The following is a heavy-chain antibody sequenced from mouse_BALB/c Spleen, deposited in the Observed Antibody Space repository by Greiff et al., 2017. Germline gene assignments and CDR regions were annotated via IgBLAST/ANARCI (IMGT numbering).Heavy chain of an antibody. CDR2: ISDGGSYT. CDR3: ARGRRMDAMDY. CDR1: GFTFSDYY. J-gene: IGHJ4*01. V-gene: IGHV5-4*02. Sequence: EVKLMESGGGLVKPGGSLKLSCAASGFTFSDYYMYWVRQTPEKRLEWVATISDGGSYTYYPDSVKGRFTISRDNAKNNLYLQMSSLKSEDTAMYYCARGRRMDAMDYWGQGTSVTVSS.